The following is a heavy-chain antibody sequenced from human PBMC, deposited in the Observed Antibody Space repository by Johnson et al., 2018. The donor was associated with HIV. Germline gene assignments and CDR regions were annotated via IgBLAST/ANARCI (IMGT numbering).Heavy chain of an antibody. CDR2: INSDGSST. V-gene: IGHV3-NL1*01. CDR1: GFTFSSYG. CDR3: TKGRIFGVVMEAFDI. D-gene: IGHD3-3*01. J-gene: IGHJ3*02. Sequence: QMQLVESGGGVVQPGRSLRLSCAASGFTFSSYGMHWVRQAPGKGLVWVSHINSDGSSTSYADSVKGRFTISRDNAKNMVYLQMNSLRPEDTAVYYCTKGRIFGVVMEAFDIWGQGTMVTVSS.